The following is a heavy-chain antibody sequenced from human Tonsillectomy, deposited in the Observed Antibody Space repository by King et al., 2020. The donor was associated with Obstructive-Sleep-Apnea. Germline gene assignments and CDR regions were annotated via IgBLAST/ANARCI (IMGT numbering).Heavy chain of an antibody. V-gene: IGHV3-13*04. CDR2: MGTAGNT. Sequence: VQMVESGGGLVQPGGSLRLSCAASGFTFSSYDMHWVRQPTGKGLEWVSAMGTAGNTYYPGSVKGRFTISRENAKNSLYLQMNSLRAGDTAVYYCARTIEGRFDYWGQGTLVTVSS. CDR3: ARTIEGRFDY. CDR1: GFTFSSYD. J-gene: IGHJ4*02. D-gene: IGHD1-26*01.